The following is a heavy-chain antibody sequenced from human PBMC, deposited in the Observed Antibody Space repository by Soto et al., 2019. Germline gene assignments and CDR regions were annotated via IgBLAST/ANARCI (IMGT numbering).Heavy chain of an antibody. CDR2: IDFTSNSI. Sequence: LRLSCAASGFSFSDYYMSWIRQAPGKGLEWVSYIDFTSNSIYYADSVKGRFTISRDNAKNSLYLQMNSLRAEDTAVYYCARDIEPPGLFFDYWGQGTLVTVSS. J-gene: IGHJ4*02. D-gene: IGHD6-13*01. CDR1: GFSFSDYY. V-gene: IGHV3-11*01. CDR3: ARDIEPPGLFFDY.